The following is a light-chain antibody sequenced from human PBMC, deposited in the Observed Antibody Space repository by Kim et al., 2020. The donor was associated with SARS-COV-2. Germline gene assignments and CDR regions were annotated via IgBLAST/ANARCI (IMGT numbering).Light chain of an antibody. J-gene: IGLJ1*01. V-gene: IGLV1-44*01. CDR1: RSNIGRNT. Sequence: QPVLTQPPSASGTPGQRVTISCSGTRSNIGRNTVNWYQHSPGTGPKLLIYSGSERPSGVPDRFSGSKSGTSASLAITGLQSEDEADYYCAGWDDSLNGYVFGTGTKVTVL. CDR3: AGWDDSLNGYV. CDR2: SGS.